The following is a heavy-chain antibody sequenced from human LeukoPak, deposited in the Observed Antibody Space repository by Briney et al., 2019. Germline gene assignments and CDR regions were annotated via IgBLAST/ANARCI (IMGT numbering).Heavy chain of an antibody. Sequence: GGSLRLSCAASGFTFSSYGMHWVRQPPGKGLEWVSSIFPSGGEIPYADSVRGRFTISRDNSKSTLSLQMNSLRAEDTAIYYCATYRQVLLPLESWGQGTLVTVSS. CDR2: IFPSGGEI. CDR1: GFTFSSYG. D-gene: IGHD2-8*02. CDR3: ATYRQVLLPLES. J-gene: IGHJ4*02. V-gene: IGHV3-23*01.